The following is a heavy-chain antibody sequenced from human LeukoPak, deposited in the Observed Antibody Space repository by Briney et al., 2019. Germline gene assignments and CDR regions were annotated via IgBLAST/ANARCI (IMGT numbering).Heavy chain of an antibody. CDR1: GYTFTNYG. CDR3: ARDRDIRTLRYSPYGMDV. CDR2: ISAYNGNT. V-gene: IGHV1-18*01. Sequence: GSVKVSCKTSGYTFTNYGISWVRQAPGQGLEWMGWISAYNGNTNYAQKLQGRVTMTTDTSTSTAYMELRRLRSDDTAVYYCARDRDIRTLRYSPYGMDVWGQGTTVTVSS. D-gene: IGHD3-9*01. J-gene: IGHJ6*02.